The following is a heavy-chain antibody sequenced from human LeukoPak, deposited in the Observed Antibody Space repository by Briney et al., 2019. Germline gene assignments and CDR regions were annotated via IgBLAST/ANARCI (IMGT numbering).Heavy chain of an antibody. CDR2: IYSSGST. CDR3: TPSIAVAGSLDY. D-gene: IGHD6-19*01. Sequence: GGSLRLSCAASGFTVSSNYMSWVRQAPGKGLEWVSVIYSSGSTYYADSVKGRFTISRDNSKNTLYLQMNSLRAEDTAVYYCTPSIAVAGSLDYWGQGTLVTVSS. V-gene: IGHV3-53*01. J-gene: IGHJ4*02. CDR1: GFTVSSNY.